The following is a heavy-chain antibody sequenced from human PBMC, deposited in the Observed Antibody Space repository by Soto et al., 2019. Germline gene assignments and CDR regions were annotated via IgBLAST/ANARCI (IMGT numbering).Heavy chain of an antibody. J-gene: IGHJ4*02. CDR1: GFSLSTSGVG. CDR3: AHQSIAAAGPGGFDY. CDR2: IYLDADK. V-gene: IGHV2-5*02. Sequence: QITLKESGPTLVKPTQTLTLTCTFSGFSLSTSGVGVGWIRQPPGKALEWLALIYLDADKRYSPSLKSRLTVPKDTTKNQVVLTMPHMDPGDRATYYCAHQSIAAAGPGGFDYWGQGTLVTVSS. D-gene: IGHD6-13*01.